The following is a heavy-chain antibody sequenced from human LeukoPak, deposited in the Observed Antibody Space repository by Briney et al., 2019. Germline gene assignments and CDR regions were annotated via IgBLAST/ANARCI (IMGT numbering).Heavy chain of an antibody. V-gene: IGHV3-21*01. D-gene: IGHD5/OR15-5a*01. CDR1: GFTFSNYS. J-gene: IGHJ4*02. Sequence: PGGSLRLSCAASGFTFSNYSMNWVRQAPGKGLEWVSSISSSSSYIYYADSVKGRFTISRDNAKNSLYPQMNSLRAEDTAVYYCARGVIVSKRGPKGYFDYWGQGTLVTVSS. CDR2: ISSSSSYI. CDR3: ARGVIVSKRGPKGYFDY.